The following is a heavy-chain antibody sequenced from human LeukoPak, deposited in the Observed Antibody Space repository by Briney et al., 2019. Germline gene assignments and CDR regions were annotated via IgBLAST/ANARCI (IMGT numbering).Heavy chain of an antibody. Sequence: SETLSLTCAVYGGSFSGYYWSWIRQPPGKGLEWIGEINHSGSTNYNPSLKSRVTISVDTSKNQFSLKLSSVTAADTAVYYCARDPHGSGSPGSYNWFDPWGQGTLVTVSS. V-gene: IGHV4-34*01. D-gene: IGHD3-10*01. CDR2: INHSGST. J-gene: IGHJ5*02. CDR3: ARDPHGSGSPGSYNWFDP. CDR1: GGSFSGYY.